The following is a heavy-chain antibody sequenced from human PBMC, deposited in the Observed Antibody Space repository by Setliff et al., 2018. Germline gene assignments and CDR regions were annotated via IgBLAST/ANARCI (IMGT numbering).Heavy chain of an antibody. D-gene: IGHD3-10*01. J-gene: IGHJ4*02. V-gene: IGHV4-61*02. CDR1: GGSISSDSDY. CDR2: IYASGST. CDR3: ATPGRRFGESIDY. Sequence: SETLSLTCTVSGGSISSDSDYWSWIRQSAGKGLEWIGRIYASGSTEYNPSLGSRVTISVDTSRNQFSLKLTSVTAADTAVYYCATPGRRFGESIDYWGQGTLVTVSS.